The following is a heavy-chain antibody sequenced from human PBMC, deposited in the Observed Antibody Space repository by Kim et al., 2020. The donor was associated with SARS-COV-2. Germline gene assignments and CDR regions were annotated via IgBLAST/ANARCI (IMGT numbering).Heavy chain of an antibody. J-gene: IGHJ6*02. CDR3: ATAPVVVGATLSDYYYYGMDV. D-gene: IGHD1-26*01. CDR1: GYTLTELS. CDR2: FDPEDGET. V-gene: IGHV1-24*01. Sequence: ASVKVSCKVSGYTLTELSMHWVRQAPGKGLDWMGGFDPEDGETIYARKFQGRVTMTEDTSTDTAYMELSSLRSEDTAVYYCATAPVVVGATLSDYYYYGMDVWGQGTTVTVYS.